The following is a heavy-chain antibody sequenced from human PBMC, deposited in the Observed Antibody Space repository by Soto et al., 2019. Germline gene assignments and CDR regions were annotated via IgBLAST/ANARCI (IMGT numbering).Heavy chain of an antibody. CDR1: GFTFSDYY. Sequence: GGSLRLSCVASGFTFSDYYMSWIRQAPGKGLEWVSYISSSGSTIYYADSVKGRFTISRDNAKNSLYLQMNSLRAEDTAVYYCARDCRSTSCHPYGMDVWGQGTTVTVS. V-gene: IGHV3-11*01. J-gene: IGHJ6*02. CDR2: ISSSGSTI. CDR3: ARDCRSTSCHPYGMDV. D-gene: IGHD2-2*01.